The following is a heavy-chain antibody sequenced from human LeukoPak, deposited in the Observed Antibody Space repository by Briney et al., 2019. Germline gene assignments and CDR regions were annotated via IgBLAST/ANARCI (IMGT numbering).Heavy chain of an antibody. Sequence: GGSLRLSCAASGFTFSSYAMSWVRQAPGKGLEWVSAISGSGGSTYYADSVKGRFTISRDNSKNTLCLQMNSLRAEDTAVYYCDYYYGSGSYDWGQGTLVTVSS. CDR2: ISGSGGST. V-gene: IGHV3-23*01. CDR3: DYYYGSGSYD. CDR1: GFTFSSYA. J-gene: IGHJ4*02. D-gene: IGHD3-10*01.